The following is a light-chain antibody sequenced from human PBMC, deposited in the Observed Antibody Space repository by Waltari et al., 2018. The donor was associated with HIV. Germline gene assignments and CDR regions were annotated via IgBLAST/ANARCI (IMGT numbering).Light chain of an antibody. CDR1: SSNIGRNY. Sequence: QSVLTQPPSASGTPGQRVTISCSGSSSNIGRNYGYWYQKLPVTAPKHLSYRYNHRPSGVPDRFSGSKSGTSASLAISGLRSEDEADYYCAAWDDSLSGYVFGTGTKVTVL. CDR2: RYN. J-gene: IGLJ1*01. CDR3: AAWDDSLSGYV. V-gene: IGLV1-47*01.